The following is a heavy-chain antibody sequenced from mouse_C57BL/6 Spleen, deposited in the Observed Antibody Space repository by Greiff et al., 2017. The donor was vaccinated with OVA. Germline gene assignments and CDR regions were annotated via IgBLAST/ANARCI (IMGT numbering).Heavy chain of an antibody. Sequence: QVQLQQSGAELVRPGTSVKVSCKASGYAFTNYLIEWVKQRPGQGLEWIGVINPGSGGTNYNEKFKGKATLTVDTSSSTAYMQLSRLTSEDSAVYCCARGEFIASVVANRDFDDWGTGTTVTVSS. D-gene: IGHD1-1*01. CDR1: GYAFTNYL. CDR3: ARGEFIASVVANRDFDD. V-gene: IGHV1-54*01. CDR2: INPGSGGT. J-gene: IGHJ1*03.